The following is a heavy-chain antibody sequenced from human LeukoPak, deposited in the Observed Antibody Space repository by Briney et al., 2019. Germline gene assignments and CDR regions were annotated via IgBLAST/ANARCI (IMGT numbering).Heavy chain of an antibody. D-gene: IGHD3-10*01. CDR2: IYYSGST. Sequence: SETLSPTCTVSGGSISSGDYYWSWIRQPPGKXXXXXXYIYYSGSTYYNPSLKSRVTISVDTSKNQFSLKLSSVTAADTAVYYCARDALYYYGSGSYQLWGQGTLVTVSS. J-gene: IGHJ4*02. CDR3: ARDALYYYGSGSYQL. CDR1: GGSISSGDYY. V-gene: IGHV4-30-4*01.